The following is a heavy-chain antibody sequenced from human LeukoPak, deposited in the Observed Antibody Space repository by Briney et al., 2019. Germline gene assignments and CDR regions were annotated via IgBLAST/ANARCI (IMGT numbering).Heavy chain of an antibody. Sequence: ASVKVSCKASGYTLTGYYMHWVRQAPGQGLEWMGWINPNSGGTNYAQKFQGRVTMTRDTSISTAYMELSRLRSDDTAVYYCARGEQQLVLYYYMDVWGKGTTVTVSS. CDR3: ARGEQQLVLYYYMDV. CDR2: INPNSGGT. CDR1: GYTLTGYY. V-gene: IGHV1-2*02. D-gene: IGHD6-13*01. J-gene: IGHJ6*03.